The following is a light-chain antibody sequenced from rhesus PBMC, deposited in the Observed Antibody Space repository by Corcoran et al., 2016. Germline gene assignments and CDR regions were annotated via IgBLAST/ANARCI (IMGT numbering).Light chain of an antibody. V-gene: IGKV3S9*01. Sequence: EIVMTQSPATLSLSPGERATLSCRASQSVSTYIAWYQQKPEQAPRLLIYDASSRATGIPDRFSGSGSGTDFTLIISSLAPEDVGLYYCQHYNSWNTFGPGTKLDIK. CDR3: QHYNSWNT. CDR1: QSVSTY. CDR2: DAS. J-gene: IGKJ3*01.